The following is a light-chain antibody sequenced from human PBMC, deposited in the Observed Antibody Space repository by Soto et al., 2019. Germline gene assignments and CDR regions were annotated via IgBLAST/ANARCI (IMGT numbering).Light chain of an antibody. V-gene: IGKV1-39*01. Sequence: DIQMTQSPSSLSASVGDRVTITCRASQSIYSSLNWYHQKPGKAPKLLIYAASNLQSGVPSRFSGSGSGTDFTLNISSLQPEDFATYYCQQSYSAPYTFGQGTKLE. J-gene: IGKJ2*01. CDR2: AAS. CDR3: QQSYSAPYT. CDR1: QSIYSS.